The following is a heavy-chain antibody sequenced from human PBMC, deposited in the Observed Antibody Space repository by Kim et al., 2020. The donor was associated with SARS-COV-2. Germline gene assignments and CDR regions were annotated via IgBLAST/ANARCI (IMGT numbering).Heavy chain of an antibody. CDR3: ARILDYYDSSVYRDY. CDR2: IDPSDSYT. J-gene: IGHJ4*02. D-gene: IGHD3-22*01. Sequence: GESLKISCKGSGYSFTSYWINWVRQMPGKGLEWMGRIDPSDSYTNYSPSFQGHVTISVDKSISTAYLQWSSLKASDTAIYYCARILDYYDSSVYRDYWGQGTLVTVSS. V-gene: IGHV5-10-1*01. CDR1: GYSFTSYW.